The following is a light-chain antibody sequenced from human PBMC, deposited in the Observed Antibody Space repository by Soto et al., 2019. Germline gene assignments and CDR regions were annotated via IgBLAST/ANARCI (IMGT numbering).Light chain of an antibody. CDR1: SSDVGNYNY. CDR2: DVS. J-gene: IGLJ3*02. CDR3: NSYTSISTCV. Sequence: QSALTQPASVSGSPGQSITISCTGTSSDVGNYNYVSWFQQHPGKAPKVIIYDVSNRPSGISDRFSGSKSGNTASLTISGLQAEDEDDYYCNSYTSISTCVFGGGTKVNVL. V-gene: IGLV2-14*03.